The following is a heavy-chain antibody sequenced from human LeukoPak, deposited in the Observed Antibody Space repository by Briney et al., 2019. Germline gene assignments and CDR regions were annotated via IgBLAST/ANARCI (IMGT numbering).Heavy chain of an antibody. CDR2: IYYSGST. D-gene: IGHD4-23*01. CDR3: ARIGGNRNFDY. J-gene: IGHJ4*02. Sequence: PSETLSLTCTVSGGSISSYYWSWIRQPPGKGLEWIGYIYYSGSTNYNPSLKSRVTISVDTSKNQFSLKLSSVTAADTAVYYCARIGGNRNFDYWGQGTLVTVSS. CDR1: GGSISSYY. V-gene: IGHV4-59*12.